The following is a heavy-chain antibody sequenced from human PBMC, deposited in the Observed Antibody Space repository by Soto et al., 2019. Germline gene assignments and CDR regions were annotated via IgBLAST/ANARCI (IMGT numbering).Heavy chain of an antibody. Sequence: ASVKVSCKASGYTFTSCYMHWVRQAPGQGLEWMGIINPSGGSTSYAQKFQGRVTMTRDTSTSTVYMELSSLRSEDTAVYYCARDSGIAVAGIGAFDIWGQGTMVTVSS. J-gene: IGHJ3*02. V-gene: IGHV1-46*01. CDR3: ARDSGIAVAGIGAFDI. D-gene: IGHD6-19*01. CDR1: GYTFTSCY. CDR2: INPSGGST.